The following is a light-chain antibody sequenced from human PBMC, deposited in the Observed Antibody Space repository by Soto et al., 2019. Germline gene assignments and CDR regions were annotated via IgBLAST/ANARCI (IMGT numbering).Light chain of an antibody. J-gene: IGKJ2*01. CDR3: QQYNTYPYT. CDR1: QGINSG. CDR2: RAS. Sequence: DNQMTQSPSTLSASVGERVTITCRASQGINSGLAWYQQKAGKAPKFLIYRASSLQSGVPSRFSGSGSGTEFTLTISSLQPDDFATYYCQQYNTYPYTFGQGTKLEIK. V-gene: IGKV1-5*03.